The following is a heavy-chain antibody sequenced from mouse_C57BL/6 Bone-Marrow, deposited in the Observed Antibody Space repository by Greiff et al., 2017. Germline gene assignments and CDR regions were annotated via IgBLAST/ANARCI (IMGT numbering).Heavy chain of an antibody. J-gene: IGHJ1*03. V-gene: IGHV5-6*02. Sequence: DVMLVESGGDLVKPGGSLKLSCAASGFTFSSYGMYWVSQTPDKRLEWVAPISRGGSYTYYPDSVQGRFTISRDYAKNTLYLQMSSLKSEDTDMYYCARLGTYLRYFEVWGTGTTVTVSS. D-gene: IGHD5-1*01. CDR2: ISRGGSYT. CDR1: GFTFSSYG. CDR3: ARLGTYLRYFEV.